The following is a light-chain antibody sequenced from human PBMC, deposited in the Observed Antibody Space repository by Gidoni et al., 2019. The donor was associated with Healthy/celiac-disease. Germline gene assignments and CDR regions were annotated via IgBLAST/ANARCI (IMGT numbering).Light chain of an antibody. CDR1: QSVRSSY. Sequence: EIVLTQSPGTLSLSPGERATLSCRASQSVRSSYLAWYQQKPGQAPRLLIYGASSRATGIPDRFSGSGSGTDFTLTISRLDPEDFAVYYCQQYGSSPRMYTFXQXTKLEIK. CDR2: GAS. J-gene: IGKJ2*01. V-gene: IGKV3-20*01. CDR3: QQYGSSPRMYT.